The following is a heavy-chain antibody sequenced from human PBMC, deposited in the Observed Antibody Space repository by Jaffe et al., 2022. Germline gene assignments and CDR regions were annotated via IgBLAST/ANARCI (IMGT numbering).Heavy chain of an antibody. D-gene: IGHD3-10*01. Sequence: QVQLVQSGAEVKKPGASVKVSCKASGYTFTSYGISWVRQAPGQGLEWMGWISAYNGNTNYAQKLQGRVTMTTDTSTSTAYMELRSLRSDDTAVYYCATHAALPRGFPYYYYMDVWGKGTTVTVSS. CDR3: ATHAALPRGFPYYYYMDV. CDR1: GYTFTSYG. V-gene: IGHV1-18*01. J-gene: IGHJ6*03. CDR2: ISAYNGNT.